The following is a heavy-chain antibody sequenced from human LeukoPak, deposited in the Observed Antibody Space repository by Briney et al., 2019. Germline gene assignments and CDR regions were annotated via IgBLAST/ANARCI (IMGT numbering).Heavy chain of an antibody. CDR1: GGSFSGYY. CDR2: INHSGST. J-gene: IGHJ6*03. D-gene: IGHD3-3*01. Sequence: PSETLSLTCAVYGGSFSGYYWSWIRQPPGKGLEWIGEINHSGSTNYNPSLKSRVTISVDTSKNQFSLKLSSVTAADTAVYYCARDHYDFWSGYYGFRNYYYYYMDVWGKGTTVTVSS. CDR3: ARDHYDFWSGYYGFRNYYYYYMDV. V-gene: IGHV4-34*01.